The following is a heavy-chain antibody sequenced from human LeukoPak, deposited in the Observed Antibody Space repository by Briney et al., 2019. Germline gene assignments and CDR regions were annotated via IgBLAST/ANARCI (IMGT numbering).Heavy chain of an antibody. CDR1: GFTFSSYA. CDR2: AGHSFGTT. D-gene: IGHD2-2*01. V-gene: IGHV3-23*01. J-gene: IGHJ4*02. Sequence: GGSLRLSCAASGFTFSSYAMSWVRQAPGKGLEWVSTAGHSFGTTYYADSVKGRFTISRDDSKNTVSLQMSSLRAEDTAVYYCVLHPAGNFPGFHYWGQGTLVTVSS. CDR3: VLHPAGNFPGFHY.